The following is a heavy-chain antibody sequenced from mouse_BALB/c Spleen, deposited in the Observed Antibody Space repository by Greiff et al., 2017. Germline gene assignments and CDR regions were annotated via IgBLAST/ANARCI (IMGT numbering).Heavy chain of an antibody. CDR2: IWSDGST. CDR1: GFSLTSYG. Sequence: VHLVESGPDLVAPSQSLSITCTVSGFSLTSYGVHWVRQPPGKGLEWLVVIWSDGSTTYNSALKSRLSISKDNSKSQVFLKMNSLQTDDTAMYYCARHYDGYSYAMDYWGQGTSVTVSS. J-gene: IGHJ4*01. V-gene: IGHV2-6-2*01. CDR3: ARHYDGYSYAMDY. D-gene: IGHD2-3*01.